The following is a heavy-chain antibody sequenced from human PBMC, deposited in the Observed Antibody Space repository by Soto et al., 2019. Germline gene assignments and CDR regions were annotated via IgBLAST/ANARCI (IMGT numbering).Heavy chain of an antibody. CDR2: ISAHNGNT. CDR1: GYAFTTYG. Sequence: QVHLVQSGAEVKKPGASVKVSCKGSGYAFTTYGITWVRQAPGQGLEWMGWISAHNGNTNSAQKRQGRVTVTRDTSTSTAYMELRSLRSDDTAVYYCARWRYVDYWGQGALVTVSS. CDR3: ARWRYVDY. V-gene: IGHV1-18*01. J-gene: IGHJ4*02. D-gene: IGHD1-1*01.